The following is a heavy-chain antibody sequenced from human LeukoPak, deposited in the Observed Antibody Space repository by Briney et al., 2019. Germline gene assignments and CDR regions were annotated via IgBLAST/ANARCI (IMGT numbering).Heavy chain of an antibody. D-gene: IGHD5-18*01. CDR3: ARRYSYGPHFDY. J-gene: IGHJ4*02. CDR1: GGSISSSSYY. CDR2: IYYSGST. Sequence: SETLSLTCTVSGGSISSSSYYWGWIRQPPGEGLEWIGSIYYSGSTYYNPSLKSRVTISVDTSKNQFSLKLSSVTAADTAVYYCARRYSYGPHFDYWGQGTLVTVSS. V-gene: IGHV4-39*01.